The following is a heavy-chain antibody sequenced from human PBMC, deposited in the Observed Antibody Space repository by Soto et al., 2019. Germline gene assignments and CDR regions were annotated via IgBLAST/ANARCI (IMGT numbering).Heavy chain of an antibody. V-gene: IGHV1-2*04. D-gene: IGHD2-8*01. Sequence: GASVNVSCKASGYSFPAYHIHWLRQPPGQSLDWLXPINPKSGGTSTAQKFQGWVTMTTDTSISTASMELTRLTSDDTAIYYCARGDSTDCSNGVCSFFYNHDMDVWGQGTTVTVSS. CDR2: INPKSGGT. CDR1: GYSFPAYH. CDR3: ARGDSTDCSNGVCSFFYNHDMDV. J-gene: IGHJ6*02.